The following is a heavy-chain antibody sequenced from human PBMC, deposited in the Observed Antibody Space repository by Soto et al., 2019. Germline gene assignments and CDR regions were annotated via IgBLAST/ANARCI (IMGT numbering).Heavy chain of an antibody. Sequence: GGSLRPSCAAPGFNFSNHWMHWVRQRPGEGLVWVSRITSDGKSKAYAESVKGRFAISRDNAKNTLYLQMNGLTAEDTAVYYCARESGDWPLNWFDPWGLGTLVTVSS. J-gene: IGHJ5*02. V-gene: IGHV3-74*01. CDR2: ITSDGKSK. CDR3: ARESGDWPLNWFDP. D-gene: IGHD2-21*02. CDR1: GFNFSNHW.